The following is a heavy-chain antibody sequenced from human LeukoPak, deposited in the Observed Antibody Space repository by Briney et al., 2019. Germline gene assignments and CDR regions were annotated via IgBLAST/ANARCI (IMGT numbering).Heavy chain of an antibody. CDR2: INGYNGNT. D-gene: IGHD6-19*01. CDR1: RYTFINYG. Sequence: ASVKVSCKASRYTFINYGISWVRQAPGQGLEWMGWINGYNGNTNYAQKLQGRVSMTTDTSTNTAYMELRSLRSDDTAEYYCAREGAGSGWPDYWGQGTLVTVSS. V-gene: IGHV1-18*01. J-gene: IGHJ4*02. CDR3: AREGAGSGWPDY.